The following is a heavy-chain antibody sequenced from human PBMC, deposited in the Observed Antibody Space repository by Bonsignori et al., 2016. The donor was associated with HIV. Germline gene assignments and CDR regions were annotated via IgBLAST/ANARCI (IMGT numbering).Heavy chain of an antibody. V-gene: IGHV3-21*01. CDR2: ISSSSSYI. D-gene: IGHD5-18*01. J-gene: IGHJ3*02. Sequence: GGSLRLSCAASGFTFSSYSMNWVRQAPGKGLEWVSSISSSSSYIYYADSVKGRFTISRDNAKNSLYLQMNSLRAEDTAVYYCAYSGYSYGSYDAFDIWGQGTMVTVSS. CDR3: AYSGYSYGSYDAFDI. CDR1: GFTFSSYS.